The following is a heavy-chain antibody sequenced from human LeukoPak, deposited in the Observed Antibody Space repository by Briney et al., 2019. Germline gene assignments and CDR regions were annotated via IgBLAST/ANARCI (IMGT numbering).Heavy chain of an antibody. Sequence: TGGSLRLSCAASGFTFSDYYMSWIRQAPGKGLEWVSCISSSGSTIYYADSVKGRFTISRDNAKNSLYLQMNSLRAEDTAVYYCARDLVVPAAILGMSYYYYGMDVWGQGTTVTVSS. CDR3: ARDLVVPAAILGMSYYYYGMDV. CDR2: ISSSGSTI. V-gene: IGHV3-11*01. D-gene: IGHD2-2*02. J-gene: IGHJ6*02. CDR1: GFTFSDYY.